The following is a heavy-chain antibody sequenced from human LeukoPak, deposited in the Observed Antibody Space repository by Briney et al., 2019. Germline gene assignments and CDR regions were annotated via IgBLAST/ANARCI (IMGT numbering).Heavy chain of an antibody. J-gene: IGHJ4*02. D-gene: IGHD3-22*01. CDR3: ARSGSQYYYDSSGYSH. V-gene: IGHV4-39*07. CDR1: GGSISSSGYY. Sequence: SETLSLTCTVSGGSISSSGYYWVWIRQPPGKGLEWIGSIYYSGSTYYNPSLKSRVTISGATSKNQFSLKLSSVTAADTAVYYCARSGSQYYYDSSGYSHWGQGTLVTVSS. CDR2: IYYSGST.